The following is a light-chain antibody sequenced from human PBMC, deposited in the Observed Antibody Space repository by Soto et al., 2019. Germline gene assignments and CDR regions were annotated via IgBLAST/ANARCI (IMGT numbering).Light chain of an antibody. CDR2: EAS. J-gene: IGKJ4*01. V-gene: IGKV1-9*01. CDR1: QAITNN. Sequence: DIHVTQYPSSLSSSAGHRVTLTCRSSQAITNNLAWYQQKPGNTPKLLIYEASTLHSGIPSSFSGRKFGTEFILTIDSLQPEDFATYSCQQFKSYPRTFGGGTKVEIK. CDR3: QQFKSYPRT.